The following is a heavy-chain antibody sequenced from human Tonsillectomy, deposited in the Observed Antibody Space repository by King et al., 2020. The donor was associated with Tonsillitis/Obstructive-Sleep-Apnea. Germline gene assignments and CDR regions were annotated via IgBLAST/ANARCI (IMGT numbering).Heavy chain of an antibody. Sequence: VQLVESGGGLIQPGGSLRLSCAASGFTVSSNYMSWVRQAPGKGLEWVSVIYSGGSTYYADSVKGRFTISRDNSENTLYLQMNSLRAEDTAVYYCARARGDFTEWFDPWGQGTLVTVSS. D-gene: IGHD3-16*01. J-gene: IGHJ5*02. CDR3: ARARGDFTEWFDP. V-gene: IGHV3-53*01. CDR2: IYSGGST. CDR1: GFTVSSNY.